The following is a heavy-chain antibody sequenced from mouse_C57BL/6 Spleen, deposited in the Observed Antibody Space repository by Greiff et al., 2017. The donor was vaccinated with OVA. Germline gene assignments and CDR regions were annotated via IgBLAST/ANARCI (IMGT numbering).Heavy chain of an antibody. V-gene: IGHV3-1*01. CDR1: GYSITSGYD. CDR2: ISYSGST. CDR3: ARGYYGRDFDV. J-gene: IGHJ1*03. D-gene: IGHD1-1*01. Sequence: DVQLQESGPGMVKPSQSLSLTCTVTGYSITSGYDWHWIRHFPGNKLEWMGYISYSGSTNYNPSLKSRISITHDTSKNHFFLKLNSVTTEDTATYYCARGYYGRDFDVWGTGTTVTVSS.